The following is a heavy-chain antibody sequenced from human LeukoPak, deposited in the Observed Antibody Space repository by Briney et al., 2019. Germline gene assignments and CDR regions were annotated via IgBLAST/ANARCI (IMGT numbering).Heavy chain of an antibody. CDR1: GFTFSDYY. Sequence: GGSLRLSCAASGFTFSDYYMSWIRQAPGKGLEWVSYISSSGSTIYYADSVKDRFTISRDNAKNSLYLQMNSLRAEDTAVYYCARDMMDIVVVPAAYKYYYYGMDVWGQGTTVTVSS. V-gene: IGHV3-11*01. J-gene: IGHJ6*02. D-gene: IGHD2-2*03. CDR2: ISSSGSTI. CDR3: ARDMMDIVVVPAAYKYYYYGMDV.